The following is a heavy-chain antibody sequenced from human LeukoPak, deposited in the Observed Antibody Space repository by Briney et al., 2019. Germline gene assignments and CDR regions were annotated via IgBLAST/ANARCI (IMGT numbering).Heavy chain of an antibody. V-gene: IGHV1-46*01. J-gene: IGHJ4*02. Sequence: ASVKVSCKASGYTFTSYYMHWVRQAPGQGLEWMGINNPSGGSTSYAQKFQGRVTMTRDTSTSTVYMELSSLRSEDTAVYYCARDMEVKQQLGLFDYWGQGTLVTVSS. CDR1: GYTFTSYY. D-gene: IGHD6-13*01. CDR2: NNPSGGST. CDR3: ARDMEVKQQLGLFDY.